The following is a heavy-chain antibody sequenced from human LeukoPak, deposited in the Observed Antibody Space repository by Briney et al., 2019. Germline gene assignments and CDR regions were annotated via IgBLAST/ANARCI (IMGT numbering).Heavy chain of an antibody. CDR2: IIPIFGTA. D-gene: IGHD2-15*01. Sequence: GASVKVSCKASGGTFSSYAISWVRQAPGQGLEWMGRIIPIFGTANYAQKFQGRVTITTDESTSTAYMELSSLRPEDTAVYYCARDRVVAANYYYYMDVWGKGTTVTVSS. V-gene: IGHV1-69*05. CDR1: GGTFSSYA. CDR3: ARDRVVAANYYYYMDV. J-gene: IGHJ6*03.